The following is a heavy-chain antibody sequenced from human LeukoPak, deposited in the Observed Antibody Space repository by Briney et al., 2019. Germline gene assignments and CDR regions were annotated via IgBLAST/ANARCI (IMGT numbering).Heavy chain of an antibody. CDR3: ARESGWAYFDY. J-gene: IGHJ4*02. Sequence: GGSLRLSCAASGFIFSNYGMNWVRQAPGKGLEWVAVISYDGSNKHYADSMTGRFTISRDNSKNTLYLQMNSLRVEDTAVYYCARESGWAYFDYWGQGSLVAVSS. CDR2: ISYDGSNK. D-gene: IGHD5-24*01. CDR1: GFIFSNYG. V-gene: IGHV3-30*03.